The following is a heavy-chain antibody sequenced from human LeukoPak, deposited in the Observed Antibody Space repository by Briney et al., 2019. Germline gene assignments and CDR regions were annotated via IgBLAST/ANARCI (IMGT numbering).Heavy chain of an antibody. Sequence: GRSLRLSCAASGFTSSSYAMHWVRQAPGKGLEWVAVISYDGSNKYYADSVKGRFTISRDSSKNTLYLQMNSLRAEDTAVYYCASLAVAGTGSYWGQGTLVTVSS. V-gene: IGHV3-30*04. J-gene: IGHJ4*02. CDR3: ASLAVAGTGSY. CDR1: GFTSSSYA. D-gene: IGHD6-19*01. CDR2: ISYDGSNK.